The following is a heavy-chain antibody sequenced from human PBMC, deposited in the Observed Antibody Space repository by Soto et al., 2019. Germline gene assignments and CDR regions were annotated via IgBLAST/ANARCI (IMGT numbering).Heavy chain of an antibody. V-gene: IGHV1-2*04. CDR1: GYTFTGYY. D-gene: IGHD3-10*01. Sequence: SVKVSCKASGYTFTGYYMHWVRQAPGQGLEWMGWINPNSGGTNYAQKFQGWVTMTRDTSISTAYMELSRLRSDDTAVYYCARAGYYGSGSYFRHYYYYYGMDVWGQGTTVTVSS. J-gene: IGHJ6*02. CDR2: INPNSGGT. CDR3: ARAGYYGSGSYFRHYYYYYGMDV.